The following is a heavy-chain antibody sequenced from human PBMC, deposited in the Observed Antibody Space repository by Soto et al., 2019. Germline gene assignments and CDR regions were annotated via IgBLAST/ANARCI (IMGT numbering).Heavy chain of an antibody. CDR1: GGSISSSSYY. V-gene: IGHV4-39*01. J-gene: IGHJ6*02. Sequence: SETLSLTCTVSGGSISSSSYYWGWIRQPPGKGLEWIGSIYYSGSTYYNPSLKSRVTISVDTSKNQFSLKLSSVTAADTAVYYCYSGSNPMGEPWGIDVWGQGTTVTVSS. CDR3: YSGSNPMGEPWGIDV. D-gene: IGHD1-26*01. CDR2: IYYSGST.